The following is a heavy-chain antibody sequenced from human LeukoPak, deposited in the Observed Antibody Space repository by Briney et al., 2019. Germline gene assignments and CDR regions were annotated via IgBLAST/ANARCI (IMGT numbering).Heavy chain of an antibody. CDR1: GFSLSTSGVG. Sequence: SGPTLLKPTQTLTLTCTFSGFSLSTSGVGVGWIRQPPGEALEWLALIYWDDDKRYSPSLKSRLTITKDTSKNQVVLTMTNMDPVDTATYYCAHGQASTSCYLVCNNWFDPWGQGTLVTVSS. D-gene: IGHD2-2*01. J-gene: IGHJ5*02. V-gene: IGHV2-5*02. CDR3: AHGQASTSCYLVCNNWFDP. CDR2: IYWDDDK.